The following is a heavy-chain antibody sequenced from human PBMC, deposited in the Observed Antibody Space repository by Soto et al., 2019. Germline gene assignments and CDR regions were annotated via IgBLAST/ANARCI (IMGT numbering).Heavy chain of an antibody. V-gene: IGHV3-23*01. CDR1: GFPFSNHA. D-gene: IGHD2-15*01. Sequence: EVQLLESGGGLVQPGGSLRVSCAASGFPFSNHAMSWVRQAPGKGLEWVSGISDGGDLIYYADSVKGRFSMSRDNSENILYLQMTNLRADDTAIYFCAKRQGTGLAAKNFDFWGQGTLVTVSS. J-gene: IGHJ4*02. CDR3: AKRQGTGLAAKNFDF. CDR2: ISDGGDLI.